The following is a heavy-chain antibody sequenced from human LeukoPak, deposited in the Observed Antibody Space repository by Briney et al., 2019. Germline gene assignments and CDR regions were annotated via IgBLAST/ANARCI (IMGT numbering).Heavy chain of an antibody. CDR1: GFTFSNYS. D-gene: IGHD3-22*01. V-gene: IGHV3-66*01. CDR3: ARENYYDSSGYSLDY. CDR2: IYSGGST. J-gene: IGHJ4*02. Sequence: GGSLRLSCAASGFTFSNYSMNWVRQAPGKGLEWVSVIYSGGSTYYADSVKGRFTISRDNSKNTLYLQMNSLRAEDTAVYYCARENYYDSSGYSLDYWGQGTLVTVSS.